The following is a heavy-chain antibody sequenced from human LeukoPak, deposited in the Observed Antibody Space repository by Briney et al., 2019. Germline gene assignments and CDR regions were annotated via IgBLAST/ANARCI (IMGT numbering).Heavy chain of an antibody. D-gene: IGHD2-2*01. CDR2: TYYRSKWYN. J-gene: IGHJ6*04. CDR3: ARESVVVPAARGYYYYGMDI. CDR1: GDSVSSKSAA. V-gene: IGHV6-1*01. Sequence: SQTLSLTCAISGDSVSSKSAAWSWIRQSPSRGLEWLGRTYYRSKWYNDYAVSVKSRITINPDTAKNQFSLQLNSVTPEDTAVYYCARESVVVPAARGYYYYGMDIWGKGTTVTVSS.